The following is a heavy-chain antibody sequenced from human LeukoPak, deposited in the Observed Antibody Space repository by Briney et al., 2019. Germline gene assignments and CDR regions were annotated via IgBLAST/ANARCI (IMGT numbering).Heavy chain of an antibody. V-gene: IGHV4-34*01. CDR3: ARDFLQDAFDI. CDR1: GGSFSGYY. J-gene: IGHJ3*02. Sequence: SETLSLTCAVYGGSFSGYYWSWIRQPPGKGLEWIGEINHSGSTNYNPSLKSRVTISVDTSKNQFSLKLSSVTAADTAVYYCARDFLQDAFDIWGQGTMVTVSS. CDR2: INHSGST.